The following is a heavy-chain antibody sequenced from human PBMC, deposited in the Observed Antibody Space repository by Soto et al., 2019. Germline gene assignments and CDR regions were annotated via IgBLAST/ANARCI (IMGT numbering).Heavy chain of an antibody. Sequence: ASETLSLTCTVSGGSISSYYWGWIRQPPGKGLEWIGYIYYSGSTNYNPSLKSRVTISVDTSKNQFSLKLSSVTAADTAVYYCARRYGGTFDYWGQGTLVTVSS. CDR3: ARRYGGTFDY. V-gene: IGHV4-59*08. D-gene: IGHD2-15*01. CDR1: GGSISSYY. J-gene: IGHJ4*02. CDR2: IYYSGST.